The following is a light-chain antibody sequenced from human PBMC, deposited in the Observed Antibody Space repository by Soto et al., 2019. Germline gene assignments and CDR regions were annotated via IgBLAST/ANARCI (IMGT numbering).Light chain of an antibody. J-gene: IGKJ3*01. CDR1: QSVSSY. V-gene: IGKV3-11*01. CDR3: QQRSNWTFT. Sequence: EIVLTQSPATLSLSPGERATLSCRASQSVSSYLAWYQQKPGQAPRLLISDASNRATGIPARFSGSGSGTDFTLTISSLEPEDFAVYYCQQRSNWTFTFGPGTKVDIK. CDR2: DAS.